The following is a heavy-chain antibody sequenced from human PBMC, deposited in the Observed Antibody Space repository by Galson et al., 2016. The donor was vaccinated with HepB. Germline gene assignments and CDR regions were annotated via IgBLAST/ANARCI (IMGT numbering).Heavy chain of an antibody. CDR1: GYMFTTYA. D-gene: IGHD3-10*01. Sequence: SVKVSCKASGYMFTTYAVNWVRQAPGQGLEWMGWINTNNGNPTYAPGFTGRFVFSLDTSIGTAYLQINSLTADDTAIYYCARMLKGVGRIPKTRGANNYFDPRGQGSLVTVSS. V-gene: IGHV7-4-1*02. J-gene: IGHJ5*02. CDR3: ARMLKGVGRIPKTRGANNYFDP. CDR2: INTNNGNP.